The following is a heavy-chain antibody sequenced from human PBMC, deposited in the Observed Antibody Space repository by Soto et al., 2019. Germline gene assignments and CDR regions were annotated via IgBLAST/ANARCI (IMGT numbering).Heavy chain of an antibody. CDR1: GGSISSSSYY. Sequence: PAETLSLTCTVSGGSISSSSYYWGWIRQPPGKGLEWIGSIYYSGSTYYNPSLKSRVTISVDTSKNQFSLKLSSVTAADTAVYYCARVWYSSSWYNSYYYGMDVWGQGTTVTVSS. V-gene: IGHV4-39*01. CDR2: IYYSGST. D-gene: IGHD6-13*01. J-gene: IGHJ6*02. CDR3: ARVWYSSSWYNSYYYGMDV.